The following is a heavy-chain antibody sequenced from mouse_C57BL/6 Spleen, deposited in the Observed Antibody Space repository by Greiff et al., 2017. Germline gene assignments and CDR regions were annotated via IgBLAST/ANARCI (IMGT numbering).Heavy chain of an antibody. D-gene: IGHD3-2*02. CDR1: GYAFSSYW. V-gene: IGHV1-80*01. Sequence: VQLQQSGAELVKPGASVKISCKASGYAFSSYWMNWVKQRPGKGLEWIGQIYPGDGDTNYNGKFKGKATLTADKSSSAAYMQLSSLTSEDSAVYFCARESSGYSYFDYWGQGTTLTVSS. CDR3: ARESSGYSYFDY. J-gene: IGHJ2*01. CDR2: IYPGDGDT.